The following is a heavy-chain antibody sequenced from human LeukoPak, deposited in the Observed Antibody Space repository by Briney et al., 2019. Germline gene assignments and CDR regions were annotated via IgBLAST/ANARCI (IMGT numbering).Heavy chain of an antibody. D-gene: IGHD5-24*01. CDR1: GFTFNSYP. CDR3: ARDSERRDGFSLYFFDY. V-gene: IGHV3-21*01. Sequence: GGSLRLSCTASGFTFNSYPMNWVRQAPGKGLEWVSSISSGSTYRYYADSVKGRFTISRDNAENSLFLQMDSLRAEDTALYYCARDSERRDGFSLYFFDYWGRGTPVTVSS. J-gene: IGHJ4*02. CDR2: ISSGSTYR.